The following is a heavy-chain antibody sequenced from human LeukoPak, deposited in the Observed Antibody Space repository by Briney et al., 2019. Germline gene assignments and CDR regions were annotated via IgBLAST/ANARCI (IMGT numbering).Heavy chain of an antibody. CDR2: IYYSGST. V-gene: IGHV4-59*01. J-gene: IGHJ6*03. Sequence: SETLSLTCTVSGGSISSYYWSWIRQPPGKGLEWIGYIYYSGSTNYNPSLKSRVTISVDTSKNQFSLKLSSVTAADTAVYYCAKESPSVVVVAASHYYYYMDVWGKGTTVTVSS. CDR1: GGSISSYY. CDR3: AKESPSVVVVAASHYYYYMDV. D-gene: IGHD2-15*01.